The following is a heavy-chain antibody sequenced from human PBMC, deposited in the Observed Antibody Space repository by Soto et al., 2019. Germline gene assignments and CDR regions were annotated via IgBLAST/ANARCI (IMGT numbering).Heavy chain of an antibody. Sequence: SGGSLRLSCAASGFTFSSYAMHWVRQAPGKGLEWVAVISYDGSNKYYADSVKGRFTISRDNSKNTLYLQMNSLRAEDTAVYYCARPAVAGLEEHFDYWGQGTLVTVSS. V-gene: IGHV3-30-3*01. D-gene: IGHD6-19*01. CDR2: ISYDGSNK. J-gene: IGHJ4*02. CDR3: ARPAVAGLEEHFDY. CDR1: GFTFSSYA.